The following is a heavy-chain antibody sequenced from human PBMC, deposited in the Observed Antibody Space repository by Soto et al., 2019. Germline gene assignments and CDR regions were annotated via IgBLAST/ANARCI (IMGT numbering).Heavy chain of an antibody. CDR1: GDSVSSNSAA. D-gene: IGHD1-26*01. CDR3: ARGEQYSGRIFDY. V-gene: IGHV6-1*01. Sequence: QTLSLTCXISGDSVSSNSAAWNRLRQSPSRGLEWLGRTYYRSKWYNDYAVSVESRITINPDTSKNHFSLQLNFVTPEDTAVYFCARGEQYSGRIFDYWGQGTLVTVSS. CDR2: TYYRSKWYN. J-gene: IGHJ4*02.